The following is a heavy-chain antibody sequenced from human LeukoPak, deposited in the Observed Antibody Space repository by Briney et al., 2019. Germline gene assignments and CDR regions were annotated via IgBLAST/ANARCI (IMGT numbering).Heavy chain of an antibody. V-gene: IGHV4-34*01. CDR1: GGSFSGYY. D-gene: IGHD3-9*01. CDR2: INHSGST. Sequence: SETLSLTCAVYGGSFSGYYWSWIRPPPRKGLEWIGEINHSGSTNYNPSLKTRVTISVDTSKNQFSLKLSSVTAADTAVYYCARGLRYYDILTGYYTYYFDYWGQGTLVTVSS. J-gene: IGHJ4*02. CDR3: ARGLRYYDILTGYYTYYFDY.